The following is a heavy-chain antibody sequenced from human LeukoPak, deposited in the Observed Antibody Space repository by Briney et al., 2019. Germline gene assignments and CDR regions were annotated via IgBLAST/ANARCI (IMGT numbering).Heavy chain of an antibody. Sequence: SQTLSLTCAISGDSVSNKNTAWNWIRQSPSRGLEWLGRTYYRSKWHNTYAASVKSRIAINPDTSKNQFSLKLSSVTAADTAVYYCARGEAVAGQFDYWGQGTLVTVSS. D-gene: IGHD6-19*01. CDR1: GDSVSNKNTA. CDR3: ARGEAVAGQFDY. J-gene: IGHJ4*02. V-gene: IGHV6-1*01. CDR2: TYYRSKWHN.